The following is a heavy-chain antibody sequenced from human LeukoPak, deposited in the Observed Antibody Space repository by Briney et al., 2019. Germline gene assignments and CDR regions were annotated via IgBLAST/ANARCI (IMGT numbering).Heavy chain of an antibody. CDR1: GCTFTSYA. J-gene: IGHJ4*02. V-gene: IGHV1-3*01. CDR2: INAGNGNT. Sequence: GASVKVSCKASGCTFTSYAMNWVRQAPGQRLERMGWINAGNGNTKYSQKFQGRVTITRDTSASTAYMELSSLRSEDTAVYYCARGGVLLWFGEHDYWGQGTLVTVSS. CDR3: ARGGVLLWFGEHDY. D-gene: IGHD3-10*01.